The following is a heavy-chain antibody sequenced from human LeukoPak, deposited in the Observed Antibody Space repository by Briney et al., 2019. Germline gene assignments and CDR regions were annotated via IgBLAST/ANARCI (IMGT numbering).Heavy chain of an antibody. V-gene: IGHV1-69*05. Sequence: ASVKVSCKASGGTFSSYAISWVRQAPGQGLEWMGRIIPIFGTANYAQKFQGRVTITTDESTSTAYMELSSLRPEDTAVYYCAREVPELNNAFDIWGQGTMVTVSS. J-gene: IGHJ3*02. D-gene: IGHD1-26*01. CDR3: AREVPELNNAFDI. CDR1: GGTFSSYA. CDR2: IIPIFGTA.